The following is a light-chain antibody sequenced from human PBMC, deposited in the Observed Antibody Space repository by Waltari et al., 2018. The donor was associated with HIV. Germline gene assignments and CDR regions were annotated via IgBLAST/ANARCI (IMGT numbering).Light chain of an antibody. CDR2: AAS. CDR3: QQSYSTPYT. V-gene: IGKV1-39*01. Sequence: DIQMTQSPSSLSASVGDRVPITCRARPSISSDLNWYQQTPGQAPKLLIYAASSLQSRGPSRFSVSGSGTDFTLTISSLQPEDFATYYCQQSYSTPYTFGQGTKLEIK. J-gene: IGKJ2*01. CDR1: PSISSD.